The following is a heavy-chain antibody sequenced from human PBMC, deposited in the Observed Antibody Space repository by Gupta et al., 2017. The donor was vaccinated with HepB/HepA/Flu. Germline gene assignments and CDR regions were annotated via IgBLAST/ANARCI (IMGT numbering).Heavy chain of an antibody. V-gene: IGHV4-34*01. D-gene: IGHD6-13*01. CDR1: GGSFSGYY. CDR2: INHSGST. CDR3: ARGTASGAAAGSLRGYFDL. Sequence: QVQLQQWGAGLLKPSETLSLTCAVYGGSFSGYYWSWIRQPPGKGLEWIGEINHSGSTNYNPSLQRRVTISVDTSKNQFSLKLSSVTAADTAVYYCARGTASGAAAGSLRGYFDLWGRGTLVTVSS. J-gene: IGHJ2*01.